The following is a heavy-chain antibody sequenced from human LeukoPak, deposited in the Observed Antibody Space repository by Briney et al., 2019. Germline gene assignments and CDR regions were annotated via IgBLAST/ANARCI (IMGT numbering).Heavy chain of an antibody. V-gene: IGHV4-59*01. CDR1: GGSISSYY. Sequence: SETLSLTCTVSGGSISSYYWSWIRQPPGKGLEWVGYIYYSGTTNYNPSLKSRVSISVDTSKNQFSLRLSSVTAADTALYYCARIVPYNYGYVDYWGQGTLVTVSS. CDR2: IYYSGTT. D-gene: IGHD5-18*01. J-gene: IGHJ4*02. CDR3: ARIVPYNYGYVDY.